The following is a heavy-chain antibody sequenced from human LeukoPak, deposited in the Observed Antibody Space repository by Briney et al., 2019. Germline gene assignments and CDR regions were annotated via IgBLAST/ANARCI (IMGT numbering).Heavy chain of an antibody. Sequence: PGGSLRLSCVMSGFTVSSKYMNWVRQAPGRGLEWVSVIYSGGDTYYADSVKGRFTISRDNAKNSLYLQMNSLRAEDTAVYYCASSSNGAFDIWGQGTMVTVSS. CDR3: ASSSNGAFDI. CDR2: IYSGGDT. J-gene: IGHJ3*02. CDR1: GFTVSSKY. V-gene: IGHV3-53*01. D-gene: IGHD2-8*01.